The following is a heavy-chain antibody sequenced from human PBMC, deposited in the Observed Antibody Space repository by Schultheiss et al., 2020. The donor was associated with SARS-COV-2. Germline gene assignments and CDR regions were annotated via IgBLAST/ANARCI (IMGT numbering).Heavy chain of an antibody. Sequence: SQTLSLTCAVYGGSFSGYYWSWIRQPPGKGLEWIGYIYYSGSTNYKPSLKSRVTITVDTSKNQFSLKLSSVTAADTAVYYCARTGSYYDSSGYYYYFDYWGQGTVVTVAS. D-gene: IGHD3-22*01. CDR2: IYYSGST. CDR1: GGSFSGYY. J-gene: IGHJ4*02. CDR3: ARTGSYYDSSGYYYYFDY. V-gene: IGHV4-59*08.